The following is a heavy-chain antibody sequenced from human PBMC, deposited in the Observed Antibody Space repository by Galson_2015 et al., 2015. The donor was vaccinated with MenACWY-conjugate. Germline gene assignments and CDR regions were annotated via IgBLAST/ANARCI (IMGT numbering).Heavy chain of an antibody. D-gene: IGHD1-26*01. J-gene: IGHJ4*02. V-gene: IGHV3-74*01. CDR2: IKYDGSTT. CDR3: ARRQRWSYYVDY. CDR1: GFTFSDYW. Sequence: SLRLSCAASGFTFSDYWMHWVRQAPGKGLVWVSRIKYDGSTTNYADSVKGRFTISRDNAKNTVYLQMNSLRDEDTAVYYCARRQRWSYYVDYWGQGTLVTVSS.